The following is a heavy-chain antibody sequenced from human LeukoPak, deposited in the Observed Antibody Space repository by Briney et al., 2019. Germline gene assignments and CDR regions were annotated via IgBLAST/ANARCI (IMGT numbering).Heavy chain of an antibody. Sequence: TGGSLRLSCTTSGFNFVAYWMGWVRQAPGKGLEWVANIHQHGTKENYVDSVKGRFTISRDNSKNTLYLQMNSLRAEDTAVYYCAKDLPRGSYYPYYYYYGMDVWGQGTTVTVSS. CDR1: GFNFVAYW. CDR3: AKDLPRGSYYPYYYYYGMDV. D-gene: IGHD3-10*01. V-gene: IGHV3-7*03. CDR2: IHQHGTKE. J-gene: IGHJ6*02.